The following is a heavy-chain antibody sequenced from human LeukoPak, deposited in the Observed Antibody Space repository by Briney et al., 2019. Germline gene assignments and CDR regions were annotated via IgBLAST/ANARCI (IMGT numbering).Heavy chain of an antibody. J-gene: IGHJ3*02. CDR2: ISAYNGNT. CDR1: GYTFTSYG. D-gene: IGHD3-3*01. CDR3: AKDIEYYDFWSGYLSGRYRRSPDYGRYDAFDI. Sequence: ASVKVSCKASGYTFTSYGISWVRQAPGQGLEWMGWISAYNGNTNYAQKLQGRVTMTTDTPTSTAYMELRSLRSDDTAVYYCAKDIEYYDFWSGYLSGRYRRSPDYGRYDAFDIWGQGTMVTVSS. V-gene: IGHV1-18*01.